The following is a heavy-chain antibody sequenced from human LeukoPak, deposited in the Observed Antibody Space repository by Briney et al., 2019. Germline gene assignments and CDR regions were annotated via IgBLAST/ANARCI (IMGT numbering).Heavy chain of an antibody. CDR1: GFPFSSYN. CDR2: ISSSSSSI. J-gene: IGHJ4*02. Sequence: PGGSLRLSCVGSGFPFSSYNMNWVRQAPGKGLEWVSYISSSSSSIYYADSVKGRFTISRDNAKNSLYLQMNSLRDEDTAVYSCARAVYHFEYWGQGTLVTVSS. CDR3: ARAVYHFEY. D-gene: IGHD2-2*01. V-gene: IGHV3-48*02.